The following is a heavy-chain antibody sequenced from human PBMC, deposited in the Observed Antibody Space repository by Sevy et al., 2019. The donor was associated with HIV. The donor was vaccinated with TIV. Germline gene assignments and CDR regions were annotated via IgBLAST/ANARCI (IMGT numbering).Heavy chain of an antibody. J-gene: IGHJ4*02. CDR3: ARGDSSGLYVDY. CDR1: GGSLSGYY. V-gene: IGHV4-34*01. Sequence: SETLSLTCAVYGGSLSGYYWSWIRQPPGKGLEWIGEINHSGSTNYNPSLKSRVTISVDTSKNQFSLKLSSVTAADTAVYYCARGDSSGLYVDYWGQGTLVTVSS. CDR2: INHSGST. D-gene: IGHD6-19*01.